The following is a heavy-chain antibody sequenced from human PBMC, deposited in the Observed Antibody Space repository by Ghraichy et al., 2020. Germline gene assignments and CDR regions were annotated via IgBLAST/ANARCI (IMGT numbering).Heavy chain of an antibody. CDR1: GFTFSNYW. CDR3: ARDLAGSSLGY. Sequence: GGSLRLSCAASGFTFSNYWMTWVRQAPGKGSEWVANIKDDGSLVHHVDSVKGRFTISRDNAKNSLSLQMSSRRAEDTAVYYCARDLAGSSLGYWGQGTLVTVSS. J-gene: IGHJ4*02. D-gene: IGHD1-26*01. CDR2: IKDDGSLV. V-gene: IGHV3-7*01.